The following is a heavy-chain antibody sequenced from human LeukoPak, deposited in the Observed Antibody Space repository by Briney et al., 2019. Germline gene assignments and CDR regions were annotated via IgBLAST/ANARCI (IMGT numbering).Heavy chain of an antibody. Sequence: GGSLRLSFAASGFTFDDYAMHWVRQAPGKGLEWVSSISSSSSYIYYADSVKGRFTISRDNAKNSLYLQMNSLRAEDTAVYYCARDGPYSGYYFDYWGQGTLVTVSS. CDR3: ARDGPYSGYYFDY. CDR1: GFTFDDYA. V-gene: IGHV3-21*01. CDR2: ISSSSSYI. J-gene: IGHJ4*02. D-gene: IGHD6-19*01.